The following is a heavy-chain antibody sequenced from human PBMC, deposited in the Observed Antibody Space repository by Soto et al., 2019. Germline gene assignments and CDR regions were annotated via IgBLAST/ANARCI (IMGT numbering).Heavy chain of an antibody. CDR2: IIPIFGTA. CDR3: ARAKDIVVVVAATPYYYYGMDV. CDR1: GGTFSSYA. D-gene: IGHD2-15*01. J-gene: IGHJ6*02. V-gene: IGHV1-69*06. Sequence: SVKVSCKASGGTFSSYAISWVRRAPGQGLEWMGGIIPIFGTANYAQKFQGRVTITADKSTSTAYMELSSLRSEDTAVYYCARAKDIVVVVAATPYYYYGMDVWGQGTTVTVSS.